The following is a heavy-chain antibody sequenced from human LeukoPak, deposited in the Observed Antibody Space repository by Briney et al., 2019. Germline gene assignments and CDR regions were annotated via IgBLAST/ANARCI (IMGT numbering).Heavy chain of an antibody. Sequence: KSSETLSLTCTVSGGSISSSSYYWGWIRQPPGKGLEWIGSIYYSGSTYYNPSLKSRVTISVDTSKNQFSLKLSSVTAADTAVYYCARARYSYGSLYYFDYWGQGTLVTVSS. V-gene: IGHV4-39*07. D-gene: IGHD5-18*01. CDR2: IYYSGST. CDR1: GGSISSSSYY. J-gene: IGHJ4*02. CDR3: ARARYSYGSLYYFDY.